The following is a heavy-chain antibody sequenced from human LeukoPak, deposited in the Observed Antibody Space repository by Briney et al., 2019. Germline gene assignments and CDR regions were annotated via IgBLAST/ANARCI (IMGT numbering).Heavy chain of an antibody. CDR1: GGSVSSGSYY. D-gene: IGHD5-12*01. CDR2: IYYSGST. V-gene: IGHV4-61*01. Sequence: SETLSLTCTVSGGSVSSGSYYCSWIRQPPGKGLEWIGYIYYSGSTNYNPSLKSRVTISVDTSKNQFSLKLSSVTAADTAVYYCARTSGYDYSFDYWGQGPLVTVSS. CDR3: ARTSGYDYSFDY. J-gene: IGHJ4*02.